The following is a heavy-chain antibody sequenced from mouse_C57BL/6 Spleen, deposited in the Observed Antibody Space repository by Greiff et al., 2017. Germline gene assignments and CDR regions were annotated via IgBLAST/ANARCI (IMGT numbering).Heavy chain of an antibody. J-gene: IGHJ1*03. D-gene: IGHD1-1*01. V-gene: IGHV1-9*01. Sequence: VQLQQSGAELMKPGASVKLSCKATGYTFTGYWIEWVKQRPGHGLEWIGEILPGSGSTNYNEKFKGKATFTADTSSNTAYMQLSSLTTEDSAIYYCARGALTTVVANWYFDVWGTGTTVTVSS. CDR2: ILPGSGST. CDR3: ARGALTTVVANWYFDV. CDR1: GYTFTGYW.